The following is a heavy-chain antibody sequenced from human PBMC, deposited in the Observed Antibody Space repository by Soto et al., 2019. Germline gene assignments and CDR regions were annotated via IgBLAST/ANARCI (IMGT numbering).Heavy chain of an antibody. CDR2: IYYSGST. CDR1: GGSISSYY. J-gene: IGHJ6*02. CDR3: ARQYSSSWYGHYYYGMDV. V-gene: IGHV4-59*01. Sequence: SETLSLTSTVSGGSISSYYWSWIRQPPGKGLGWIGYIYYSGSTNYNPSLKSRVTISVDTSKNQFSLKLSSVTAADTAVYYCARQYSSSWYGHYYYGMDVWGQGTTVTVSS. D-gene: IGHD6-13*01.